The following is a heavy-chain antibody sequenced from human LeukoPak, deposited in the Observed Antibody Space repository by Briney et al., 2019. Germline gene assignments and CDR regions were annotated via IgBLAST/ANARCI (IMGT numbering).Heavy chain of an antibody. CDR3: ARSMVTNYFDH. V-gene: IGHV3-48*03. J-gene: IGHJ4*02. Sequence: GGSLRLSCAASGFTFSSYEMNWVRQAPGKGLEWVSYISRSGSNTYYAGSVLGRFTISRDNAKNSLYLQMNSLRAEDTAVYYCARSMVTNYFDHWGQGTLVAVSS. D-gene: IGHD4-17*01. CDR2: ISRSGSNT. CDR1: GFTFSSYE.